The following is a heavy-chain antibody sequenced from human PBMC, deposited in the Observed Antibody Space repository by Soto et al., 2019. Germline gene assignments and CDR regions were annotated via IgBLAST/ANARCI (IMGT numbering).Heavy chain of an antibody. CDR3: ARDWPRYQDRIAAAGK. CDR2: ISSSSSYI. D-gene: IGHD6-13*01. J-gene: IGHJ4*03. CDR1: GFTFSSYS. Sequence: GGSLRLSCAASGFTFSSYSMNWVRQAPGKGLEWVSSISSSSSYIYYADSVKGRFTTSRDNAKNSLYLQMNSLRAEDTAVYYCARDWPRYQDRIAAAGKRGQGNLVT. V-gene: IGHV3-21*01.